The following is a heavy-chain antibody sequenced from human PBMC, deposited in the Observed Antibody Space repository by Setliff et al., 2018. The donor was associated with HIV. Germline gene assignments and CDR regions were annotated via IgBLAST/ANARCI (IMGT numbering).Heavy chain of an antibody. CDR2: INPNSGGT. CDR3: ARDHSAASGTGWFDP. V-gene: IGHV1-2*06. CDR1: GYTFTGYY. Sequence: ASVKVSCKASGYTFTGYYMHWVRQAPGQGLEWMGRINPNSGGTNYAQKFQGRVTMTRDTPISTAYMELSRLRSDDTAVYYCARDHSAASGTGWFDPWGQGTLVTV. D-gene: IGHD6-13*01. J-gene: IGHJ5*02.